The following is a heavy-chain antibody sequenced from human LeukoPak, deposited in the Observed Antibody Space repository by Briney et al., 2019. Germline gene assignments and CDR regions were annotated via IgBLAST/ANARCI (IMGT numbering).Heavy chain of an antibody. CDR3: ARSGYSSGWYSNWLDP. CDR2: INPSGGST. CDR1: GYTFTSYY. V-gene: IGHV1-46*01. J-gene: IGHJ5*02. D-gene: IGHD6-19*01. Sequence: GASVKVSCKASGYTFTSYYMHWVRQAPGQGLEWMGIINPSGGSTSYAQKFQGRVTMTRDTSTSTVYMELSSLRSEDTAVYYCARSGYSSGWYSNWLDPWGQGTLVTVSS.